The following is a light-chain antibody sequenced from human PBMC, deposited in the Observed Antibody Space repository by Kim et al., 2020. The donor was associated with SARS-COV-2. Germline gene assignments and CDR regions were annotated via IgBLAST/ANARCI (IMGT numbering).Light chain of an antibody. Sequence: GKSVTISCTRSSSSIASNYVQWYQQRPGSSPTTVIYEDDQRPSGVPARFSGSIDSSSNSASLTISGLKTEDEADYYCQSYDSSMRVFGGGTQLTVL. J-gene: IGLJ3*02. CDR2: EDD. CDR1: SSSIASNY. CDR3: QSYDSSMRV. V-gene: IGLV6-57*01.